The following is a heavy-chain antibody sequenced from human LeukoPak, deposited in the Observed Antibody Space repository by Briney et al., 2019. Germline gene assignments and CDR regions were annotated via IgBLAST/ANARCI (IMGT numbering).Heavy chain of an antibody. CDR1: GFTFSSYS. V-gene: IGHV3-48*01. CDR3: ARVLHKRMYDSTTYFPY. J-gene: IGHJ4*02. CDR2: ISSDSSTI. D-gene: IGHD3-22*01. Sequence: PGGSLRLSCAASGFTFSSYSMNWVRQAPGKGLKWISYISSDSSTIYYADSVKGRFTMSRDNAKNSLYLQMNSLRAEDTAVYYCARVLHKRMYDSTTYFPYWGQGILVTVSS.